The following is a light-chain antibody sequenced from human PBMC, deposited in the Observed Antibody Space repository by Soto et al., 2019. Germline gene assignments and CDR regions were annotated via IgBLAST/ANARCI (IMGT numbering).Light chain of an antibody. CDR3: QQYHNWPPWT. V-gene: IGKV3-15*01. CDR2: GAS. CDR1: QSVSSN. J-gene: IGKJ1*01. Sequence: DIVMTQSPSTLSVSPGERATLSCRASQSVSSNLAWYQQKPGQAPRLLMSGASTRATGVPARFSGSGSGTEFTLTISSLQSEDFAVYYCQQYHNWPPWTFGQGTKVDIK.